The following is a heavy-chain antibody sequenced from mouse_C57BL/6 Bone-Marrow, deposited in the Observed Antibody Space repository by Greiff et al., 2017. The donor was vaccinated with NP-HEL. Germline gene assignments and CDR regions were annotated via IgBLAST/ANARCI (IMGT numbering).Heavy chain of an antibody. V-gene: IGHV1-64*01. Sequence: QVQLQQPGAELVKPGASVKLSCKASGYTFTSYWMHWVTQRPGQGLEWIGMIHPNSGSTNYNEKFKSKATLTVDKSSSTAYLQLSSLTSEDTAVYYCTTPWYFDVWGTGTTVTVSS. CDR3: TTPWYFDV. D-gene: IGHD1-1*01. J-gene: IGHJ1*03. CDR1: GYTFTSYW. CDR2: IHPNSGST.